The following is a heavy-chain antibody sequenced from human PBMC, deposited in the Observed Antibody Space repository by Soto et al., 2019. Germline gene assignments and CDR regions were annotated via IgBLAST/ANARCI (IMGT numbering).Heavy chain of an antibody. CDR1: GFTFSSYA. D-gene: IGHD3-22*01. CDR3: AKGPPLYYYDSSGYYHNDY. V-gene: IGHV3-23*01. CDR2: ISGSGGST. Sequence: PGGSLRLSCAASGFTFSSYAMSWVRQAPGKGLEWVSAISGSGGSTYYADSVKGRFTISRDNSKNTLYLQMNSLRAEDTAVYYCAKGPPLYYYDSSGYYHNDYWGQGTLVTVSS. J-gene: IGHJ4*02.